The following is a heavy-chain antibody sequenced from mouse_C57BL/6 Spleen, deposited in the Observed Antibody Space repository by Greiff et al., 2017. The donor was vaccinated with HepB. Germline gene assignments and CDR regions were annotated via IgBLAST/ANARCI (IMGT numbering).Heavy chain of an antibody. CDR3: ARGYDDYDGYFDY. CDR1: GYTFTDYN. CDR2: INPNNGGT. J-gene: IGHJ2*01. V-gene: IGHV1-18*01. Sequence: EVQLKQSGPELVKPGASVKIPCKASGYTFTDYNMDWVKQSHGKSLEWIGDINPNNGGTIYNQKFKGKATLTVDKSSSTAYMELRSLTSEDTAVYYCARGYDDYDGYFDYWGQGTTLTVSS. D-gene: IGHD2-4*01.